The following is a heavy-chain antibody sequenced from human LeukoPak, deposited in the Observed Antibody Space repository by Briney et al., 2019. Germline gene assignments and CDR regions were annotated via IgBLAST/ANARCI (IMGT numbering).Heavy chain of an antibody. CDR3: AREGVVTADY. Sequence: SETLSLTCTVSGGSISSGSYYWSWIRQPARKGLEWIGRIYTSGSTNYNPSLKSRVTISVDTSKNQFPLKLSSVTAADTAVYYCAREGVVTADYWGQGTLVTVSS. V-gene: IGHV4-61*02. CDR1: GGSISSGSYY. D-gene: IGHD3-22*01. J-gene: IGHJ4*02. CDR2: IYTSGST.